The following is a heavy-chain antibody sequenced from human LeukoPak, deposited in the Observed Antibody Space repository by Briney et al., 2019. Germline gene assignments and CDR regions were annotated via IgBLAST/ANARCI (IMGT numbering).Heavy chain of an antibody. CDR2: IYTSGST. D-gene: IGHD6-19*01. V-gene: IGHV4-4*07. J-gene: IGHJ4*02. CDR1: GGSISSYY. CDR3: ARGRSWYSSGWYSSHFDY. Sequence: SETLSLTCPVSGGSISSYYWSWIRPPAGKGLEWIGRIYTSGSTNYNPSLKSRVTMSVDTSKNQFSLKLSSVTAADTAVYYCARGRSWYSSGWYSSHFDYWGQGTLVTVSS.